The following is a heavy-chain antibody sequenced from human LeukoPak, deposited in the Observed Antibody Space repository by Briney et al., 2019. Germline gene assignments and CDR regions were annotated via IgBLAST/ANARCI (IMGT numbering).Heavy chain of an antibody. CDR3: AREGWYYGSGSYYNPHYFDY. D-gene: IGHD3-10*01. CDR2: IIPIFGTA. Sequence: SVKVSCKASGGTFCSYAISWVRQAPGQRLEWMRGIIPIFGTANYAQKFQRRVTITADKSTSTAYMELSSLRSEDTAVYYCAREGWYYGSGSYYNPHYFDYWGQGTLVTVSS. V-gene: IGHV1-69*06. CDR1: GGTFCSYA. J-gene: IGHJ4*02.